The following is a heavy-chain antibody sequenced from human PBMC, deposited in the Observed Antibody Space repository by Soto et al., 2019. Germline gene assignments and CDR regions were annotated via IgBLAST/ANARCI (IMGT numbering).Heavy chain of an antibody. Sequence: SETLSLTCVVSGGSLSSYYWSWIRQPPGKGLEWIGHIYYNGDTNSNPSLKSRIVMSIDTSKNQFSLDLRSVTAADTARYFCARIDCITTSCFRWSFDPWGQGTLVTVSS. CDR3: ARIDCITTSCFRWSFDP. D-gene: IGHD2-2*01. V-gene: IGHV4-59*08. CDR1: GGSLSSYY. J-gene: IGHJ5*02. CDR2: IYYNGDT.